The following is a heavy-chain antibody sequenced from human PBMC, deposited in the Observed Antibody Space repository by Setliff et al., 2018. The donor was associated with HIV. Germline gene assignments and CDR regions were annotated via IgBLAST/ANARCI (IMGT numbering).Heavy chain of an antibody. D-gene: IGHD3-3*02. J-gene: IGHJ3*01. Sequence: ASETLSLTCTVSGGSISSSSYYWGWIRQPPGKGLEWIGSLYYSGSTYYNPSLRSRVTISGDMSKKQFSLKLSSVTAADTAVYYCARGRALGVWGQGTMVTVSS. CDR1: GGSISSSSYY. V-gene: IGHV4-39*07. CDR3: ARGRALGV. CDR2: LYYSGST.